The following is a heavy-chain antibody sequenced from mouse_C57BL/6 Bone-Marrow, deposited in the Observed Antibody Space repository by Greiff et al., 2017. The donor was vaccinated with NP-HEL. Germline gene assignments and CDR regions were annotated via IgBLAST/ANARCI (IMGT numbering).Heavy chain of an antibody. CDR3: ARLDWYYFDY. CDR1: GFTFSSYG. D-gene: IGHD4-1*01. J-gene: IGHJ2*01. V-gene: IGHV5-6*01. CDR2: ISSGGSYT. Sequence: EVKLVESGGDLVKPGGSLKLSCAASGFTFSSYGMSWVRQTPDKRLEWVATISSGGSYTYYPDSVKGRFTISRDNAKNTLYLQMSSLKSEDTAMYYCARLDWYYFDYWGQGTTLTVSS.